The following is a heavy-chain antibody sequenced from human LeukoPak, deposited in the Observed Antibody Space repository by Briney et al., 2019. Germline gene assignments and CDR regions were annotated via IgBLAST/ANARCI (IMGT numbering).Heavy chain of an antibody. D-gene: IGHD2-2*01. CDR3: ARAHCSSTSSCPYNWFDP. J-gene: IGHJ5*02. CDR2: INAGNGNT. V-gene: IGHV1-3*01. CDR1: GYTSTSYA. Sequence: ASVKVSCKASGYTSTSYAMHWVRQAPGQRLEWMGWINAGNGNTKYSQKFQGRVTITRDTSASTAYMELRSLRSDDTAVYYCARAHCSSTSSCPYNWFDPWGQGTLVTVSS.